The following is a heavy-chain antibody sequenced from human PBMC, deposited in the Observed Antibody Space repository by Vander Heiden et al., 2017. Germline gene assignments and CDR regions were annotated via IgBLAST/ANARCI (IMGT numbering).Heavy chain of an antibody. D-gene: IGHD1-26*01. CDR3: ARVARFAGSYYNYFDT. Sequence: QGPVVQSGAEVKNPGASVRVSCKASGYPFTTYPIHLLRPASGQGLEWMGWMDPKTGETGYAQRFQGRVNMTRNISRSTAYMELSGLRSEDTAVYFCARVARFAGSYYNYFDTWGQGSLVTVSS. CDR2: MDPKTGET. V-gene: IGHV1-8*01. CDR1: GYPFTTYP. J-gene: IGHJ4*02.